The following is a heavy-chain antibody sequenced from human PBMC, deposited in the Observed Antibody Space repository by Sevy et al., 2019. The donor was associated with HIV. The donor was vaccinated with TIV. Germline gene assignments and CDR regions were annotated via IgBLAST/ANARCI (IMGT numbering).Heavy chain of an antibody. CDR2: INHTGST. CDR3: ARRTIAARPRDY. D-gene: IGHD6-6*01. CDR1: DDSISSGYY. Sequence: SETLSLTCTVSDDSISSGYYWGWIRQHPGKGLEWIGSINHTGSTYYNPSLKSRVIISVDTSKNQFSLKLSSVTAADTDVYYCARRTIAARPRDYWGQGTLVTVSS. V-gene: IGHV4-38-2*02. J-gene: IGHJ4*02.